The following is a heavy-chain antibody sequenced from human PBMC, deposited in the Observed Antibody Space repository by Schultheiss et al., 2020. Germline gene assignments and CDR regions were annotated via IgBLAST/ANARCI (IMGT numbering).Heavy chain of an antibody. CDR2: ISYDGSDK. D-gene: IGHD3-10*01. CDR1: GFTFSSYG. CDR3: AKDRYGSGSYKDY. V-gene: IGHV3-30*18. J-gene: IGHJ4*02. Sequence: GGSLRLSCAASGFTFSSYGMHWVRQAPGKGLEWVTIISYDGSDKYYADSVRGRFTISRDNSNNTLYLQMNSLRAEDTAVYYCAKDRYGSGSYKDYWGQGTLVTVSS.